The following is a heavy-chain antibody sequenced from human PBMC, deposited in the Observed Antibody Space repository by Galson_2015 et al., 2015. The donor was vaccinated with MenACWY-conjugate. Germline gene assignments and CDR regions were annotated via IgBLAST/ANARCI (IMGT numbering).Heavy chain of an antibody. Sequence: SLRLSCAASGFTFTSYWMTWVRQAPGKGLEWVANIKQDGSEKYYVDSVRGRFTISRDNAKNSLYLQMNSLRAEDTAVYYCARDPFYYDSFWGQGTLVTVSS. CDR2: IKQDGSEK. D-gene: IGHD3-22*01. V-gene: IGHV3-7*03. J-gene: IGHJ4*02. CDR3: ARDPFYYDSF. CDR1: GFTFTSYW.